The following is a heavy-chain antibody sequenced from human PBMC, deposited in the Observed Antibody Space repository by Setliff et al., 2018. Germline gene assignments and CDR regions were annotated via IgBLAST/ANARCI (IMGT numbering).Heavy chain of an antibody. CDR2: LHSSGGT. CDR3: ARATGFGELFL. D-gene: IGHD4-17*01. CDR1: GDSISSGSYY. Sequence: SCTVSGDSISSGSYYWTWIRQPAGKGLEWIGHLHSSGGTKYNPSLESRVSMSVDTSKNQFSLRLTSVTAADTAVYYCARATGFGELFLWGQGTLVTVSS. V-gene: IGHV4-61*09. J-gene: IGHJ4*02.